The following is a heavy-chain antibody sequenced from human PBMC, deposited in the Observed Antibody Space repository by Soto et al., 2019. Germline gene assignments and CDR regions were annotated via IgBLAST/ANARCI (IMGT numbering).Heavy chain of an antibody. D-gene: IGHD3-16*01. V-gene: IGHV3-23*01. CDR3: AKDRRAGGNSAFYFDF. Sequence: GGSLRLSXAASGFKFSNYAMSWVRQAPGKGLEWVSLISATGGGTYYADSVKGRFTISRDNSHNTLYLQAHSLTAEDTAVYYCAKDRRAGGNSAFYFDFWGQGAQVTVSS. CDR2: ISATGGGT. J-gene: IGHJ4*02. CDR1: GFKFSNYA.